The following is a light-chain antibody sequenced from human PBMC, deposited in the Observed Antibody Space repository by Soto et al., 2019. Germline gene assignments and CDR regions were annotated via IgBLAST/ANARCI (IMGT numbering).Light chain of an antibody. CDR1: QSVTSSY. Sequence: ELVLTQSPGTLSLSPGERASLSCRASQSVTSSYLAWYQQKPGQAPRLLIYRASSRATGIPDRFSGSGSGTDFTLTISRLEPEDFAVYYCQQYGGSPPMYTFGQGTKLEIK. CDR3: QQYGGSPPMYT. J-gene: IGKJ2*01. CDR2: RAS. V-gene: IGKV3-20*01.